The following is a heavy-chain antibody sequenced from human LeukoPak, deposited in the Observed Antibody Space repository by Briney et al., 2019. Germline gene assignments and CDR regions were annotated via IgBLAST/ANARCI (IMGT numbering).Heavy chain of an antibody. CDR2: INIDGSEK. J-gene: IGHJ3*02. CDR3: ARDPTTSQGSDAFDI. Sequence: PGGSLRLSCAASGFTFSSSWMKWVRQAPGKGLEWVANINIDGSEKYYVDSVKGRFTISRDNAKNSLILQMGSLRAEDTAVYYCARDPTTSQGSDAFDIWGQGTRVTVSS. V-gene: IGHV3-7*01. D-gene: IGHD1-1*01. CDR1: GFTFSSSW.